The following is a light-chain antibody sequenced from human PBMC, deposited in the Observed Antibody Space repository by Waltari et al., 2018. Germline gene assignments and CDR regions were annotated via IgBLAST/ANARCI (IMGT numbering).Light chain of an antibody. J-gene: IGLJ3*02. CDR2: DVT. CDR1: SSDVGGYNY. CDR3: SSYTTSTWV. Sequence: QSALTQPASVSGSPGQSITISCTGTSSDVGGYNYVSWYQQHPGKAPKLMLYDVTKRPSGVSNRFSGSKSANTASLTISGLQAEDEADYYCSSYTTSTWVFGGGTKLTVL. V-gene: IGLV2-14*01.